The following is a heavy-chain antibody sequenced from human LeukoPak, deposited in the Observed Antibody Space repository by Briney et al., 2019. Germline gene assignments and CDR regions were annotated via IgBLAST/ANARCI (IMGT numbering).Heavy chain of an antibody. CDR1: GFTFRSYW. CDR3: ARVGVAAQNWFDP. D-gene: IGHD2-15*01. J-gene: IGHJ5*02. V-gene: IGHV3-74*01. Sequence: GGSLRLSCAASGFTFRSYWMHWVRQAPGKGLVWVSRINIDGSSGSYADSVEGRFTISRDNAKNTVYLQMNSLRAEDTAVYYCARVGVAAQNWFDPWGQGTLVTVSS. CDR2: INIDGSSG.